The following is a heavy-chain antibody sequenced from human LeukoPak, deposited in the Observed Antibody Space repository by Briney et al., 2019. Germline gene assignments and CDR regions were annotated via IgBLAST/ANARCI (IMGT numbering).Heavy chain of an antibody. J-gene: IGHJ4*02. CDR3: AIIPRAAAGPSARSPFHY. Sequence: GGSLRLSCEVSGFTFSSYWMNWVRRAPGKGLEWVANIKQDGSDKYYVDSVKGRFTISRDNAKNSLYLPMNSLRAEDTAVYYCAIIPRAAAGPSARSPFHYWGQGTLVTVSS. CDR2: IKQDGSDK. D-gene: IGHD6-13*01. V-gene: IGHV3-7*01. CDR1: GFTFSSYW.